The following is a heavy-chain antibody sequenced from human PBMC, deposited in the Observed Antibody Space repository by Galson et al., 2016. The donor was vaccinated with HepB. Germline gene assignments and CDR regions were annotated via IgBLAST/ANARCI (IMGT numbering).Heavy chain of an antibody. CDR3: ARGYYDILTGYYGPLDY. D-gene: IGHD3-9*01. CDR1: GGSISSSHW. J-gene: IGHJ4*02. CDR2: IYHSGSP. Sequence: SETLSLTCGVSGGSISSSHWWSWVRQPPGKGLEWIGEIYHSGSPNYNPSLKSRVTISVDESKNHFSLNLSSVTAADTAVYYCARGYYDILTGYYGPLDYWGQGTLVTVSS. V-gene: IGHV4/OR15-8*01.